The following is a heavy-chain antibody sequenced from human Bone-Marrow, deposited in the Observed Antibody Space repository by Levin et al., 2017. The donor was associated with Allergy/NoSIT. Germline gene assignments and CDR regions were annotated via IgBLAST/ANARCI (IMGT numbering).Heavy chain of an antibody. CDR2: IYPGDSDT. Sequence: PGESLKISCQGSGYSFTSYWIGWVRQMPGKGLEWMGIIYPGDSDTRYSPSFQGQVTISADKSISTAFLQWSSLKASDTAMYYGARQKGYSTSSNWYFDLWGRGTLVTVSS. V-gene: IGHV5-51*01. CDR3: ARQKGYSTSSNWYFDL. J-gene: IGHJ2*01. D-gene: IGHD6-6*01. CDR1: GYSFTSYW.